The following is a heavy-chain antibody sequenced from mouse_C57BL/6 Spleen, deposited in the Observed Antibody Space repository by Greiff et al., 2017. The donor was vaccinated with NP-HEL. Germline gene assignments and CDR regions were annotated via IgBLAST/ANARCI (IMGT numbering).Heavy chain of an antibody. CDR3: ARSKGKNYGNFFDY. CDR1: GYTFTSYW. J-gene: IGHJ2*01. Sequence: QQPGAELVKPGASVKLSCKASGYTFTSYWMHWVKQRPGQGLEWIGMIHPNSGSTNYNEKFKSKATLTVDKSSSTAYMQLSSLTSEDSAVYYCARSKGKNYGNFFDYWGQGTTLTVSS. CDR2: IHPNSGST. V-gene: IGHV1-64*01. D-gene: IGHD2-1*01.